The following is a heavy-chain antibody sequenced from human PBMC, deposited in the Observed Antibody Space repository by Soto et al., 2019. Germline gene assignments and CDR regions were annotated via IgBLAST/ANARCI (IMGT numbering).Heavy chain of an antibody. CDR3: ARARGARYFDY. CDR2: IYYSGST. CDR1: GGSISISSYY. Sequence: PSDTLSLTCTVSGGSISISSYYWGWIRQPPGKGLEWIGSIYYSGSTYHNPPLKSRVTISVDTSKNQFSLKLSSVTAADTAVYYCARARGARYFDYWGQGTLVTVSS. D-gene: IGHD2-15*01. V-gene: IGHV4-39*02. J-gene: IGHJ4*02.